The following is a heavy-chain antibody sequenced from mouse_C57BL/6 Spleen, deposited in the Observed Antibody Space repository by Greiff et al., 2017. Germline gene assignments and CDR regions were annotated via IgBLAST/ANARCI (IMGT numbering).Heavy chain of an antibody. J-gene: IGHJ3*01. V-gene: IGHV1-59*01. CDR3: ARSYYYGSGAY. CDR1: GYTFTSYW. D-gene: IGHD1-1*01. Sequence: VQLQQPGAELVRPGTSVKLSCKASGYTFTSYWMHWVKQRPGQGLEWIGVIDPSDSYTNYNQKFKGKATLTVDTSSSTAYMQLSSLTSEDSAVYYCARSYYYGSGAYWGQGTLVTVSA. CDR2: IDPSDSYT.